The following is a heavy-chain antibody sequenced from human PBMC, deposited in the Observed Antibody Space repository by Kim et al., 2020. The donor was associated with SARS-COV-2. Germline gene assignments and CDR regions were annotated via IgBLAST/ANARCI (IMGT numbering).Heavy chain of an antibody. Sequence: YYSDSVKGRFTISRDNSKNALYLQMNSLRAEDTAVYYCAKAHLGDYFDYWGQGTLVTVSS. CDR3: AKAHLGDYFDY. V-gene: IGHV3-23*01. J-gene: IGHJ4*02. D-gene: IGHD4-17*01.